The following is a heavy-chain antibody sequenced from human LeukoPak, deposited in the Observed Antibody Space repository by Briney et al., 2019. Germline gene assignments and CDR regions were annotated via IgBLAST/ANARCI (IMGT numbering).Heavy chain of an antibody. CDR3: ARNFWTTVAAPANYFDY. CDR1: GFTFSDYG. CDR2: ISSSSRTI. D-gene: IGHD4-23*01. V-gene: IGHV3-48*01. J-gene: IGHJ4*02. Sequence: GGSLRLSCAASGFTFSDYGFNWVRQAPGKGLEWISYISSSSRTIYYVDSVKGRFTISRDNAKNSLYLQMNSLRVEDTAVYYYARNFWTTVAAPANYFDYWGQGALVTVSS.